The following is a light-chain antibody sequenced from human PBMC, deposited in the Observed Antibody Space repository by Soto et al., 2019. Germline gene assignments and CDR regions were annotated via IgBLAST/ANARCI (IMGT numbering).Light chain of an antibody. CDR1: SNDVGGYGY. CDR3: SSYSPSSLL. Sequence: QSALTQPASVSGSPGETITISCTGTSNDVGGYGYVSWYRQYAGKAPTLMVSEVSYRPSGVSDRFSGSKSGTTAFLTISGLQTEDEGHHYCSSYSPSSLLFGGGTKLTVL. CDR2: EVS. V-gene: IGLV2-14*01. J-gene: IGLJ3*02.